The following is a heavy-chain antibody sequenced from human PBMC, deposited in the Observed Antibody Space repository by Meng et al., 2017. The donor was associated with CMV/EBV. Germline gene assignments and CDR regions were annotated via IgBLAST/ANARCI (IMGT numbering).Heavy chain of an antibody. D-gene: IGHD3-3*01. CDR1: GFPFSSYC. CDR2: IRYAGSNK. V-gene: IGHV3-30*02. Sequence: GESLQISCAASGFPFSSYCMLWVRQAPGKGLEWVAFIRYAGSNKYYADSVKGRFTISRDKSKNTLYLQMNSLSAEDTDVYYCAKPIRFLAWLNGMDVWGQGTTVTVSS. CDR3: AKPIRFLAWLNGMDV. J-gene: IGHJ6*02.